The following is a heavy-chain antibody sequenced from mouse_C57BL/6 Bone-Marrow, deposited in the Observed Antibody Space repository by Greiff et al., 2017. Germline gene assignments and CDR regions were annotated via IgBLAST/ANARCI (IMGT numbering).Heavy chain of an antibody. CDR3: ARGATTVVATNFDY. D-gene: IGHD1-1*01. CDR1: GYSIPSGYY. CDR2: ISYDGSN. J-gene: IGHJ2*01. Sequence: VQLKESGPGLVKPSQSLSLTCSVTGYSIPSGYYWNWIRQFPGNKLEWMGYISYDGSNNYNPSLKNRISITRDTSKNQFFLKLNSVTTEDTATYYCARGATTVVATNFDYWGQGTTLTVSS. V-gene: IGHV3-6*01.